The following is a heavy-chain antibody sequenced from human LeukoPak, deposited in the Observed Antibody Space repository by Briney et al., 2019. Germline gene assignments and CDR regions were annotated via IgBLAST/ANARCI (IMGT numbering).Heavy chain of an antibody. Sequence: GGSLRLSCAASGFTFSSYGMHWVRQAPGKGLEWVAFIRYDGGNKYYADSVKGRFTISRDNSKSTLYLQMNSLRAEDTAVYYCAKESAYNWFDPWGQGTLVTVSS. V-gene: IGHV3-30*02. CDR1: GFTFSSYG. CDR3: AKESAYNWFDP. CDR2: IRYDGGNK. J-gene: IGHJ5*02.